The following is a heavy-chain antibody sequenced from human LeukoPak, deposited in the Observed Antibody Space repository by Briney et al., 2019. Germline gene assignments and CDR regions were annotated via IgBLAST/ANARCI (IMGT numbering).Heavy chain of an antibody. D-gene: IGHD1-1*01. Sequence: ASVKVSCKAAGYTFTTYYMHWVRQAPGQGLEWMGTINPSGGSTSYAQKFQGRVTMTRDTSTSTVYMELSSLRSEDTAVYYCARGGRGEGTGPTRVAFDIWGQATMGTVSS. CDR2: INPSGGST. CDR1: GYTFTTYY. V-gene: IGHV1-46*01. CDR3: ARGGRGEGTGPTRVAFDI. J-gene: IGHJ3*02.